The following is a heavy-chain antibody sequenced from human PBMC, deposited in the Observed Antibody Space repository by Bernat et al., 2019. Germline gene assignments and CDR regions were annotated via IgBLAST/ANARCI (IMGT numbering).Heavy chain of an antibody. CDR2: IDWDDDK. J-gene: IGHJ4*02. D-gene: IGHD1-1*01. V-gene: IGHV2-70*15. CDR3: ARTPEIGAVPDY. CDR1: GFSLSTSGLC. Sequence: QVTLRESGPALVKPTHTLTLTCTFSGFSLSTSGLCVSWIRQPPGKALEWLARIDWDDDKYYSTSLKTRLTISKDTSKNQVVLTMTNMDPVDTATYYCARTPEIGAVPDYWGQGTLVTVSS.